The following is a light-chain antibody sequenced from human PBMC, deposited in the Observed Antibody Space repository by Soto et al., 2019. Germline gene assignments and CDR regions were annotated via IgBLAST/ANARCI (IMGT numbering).Light chain of an antibody. CDR2: YDD. J-gene: IGLJ3*02. V-gene: IGLV1-36*01. CDR1: TSNIGNNA. CDR3: ATWDDTLNGVV. Sequence: QSVLTQPPSVSEAPRQRVTITCSGSTSNIGNNAVSWYQQLPGEAPKLLLYYDDLLSSGVSDRFSASKSGTSASLAISGLQSGDEADYYCATWDDTLNGVVFGEGTKLTVL.